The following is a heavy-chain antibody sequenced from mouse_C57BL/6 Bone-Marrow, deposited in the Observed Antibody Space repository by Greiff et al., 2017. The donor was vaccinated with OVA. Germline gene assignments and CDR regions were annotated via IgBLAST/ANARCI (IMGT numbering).Heavy chain of an antibody. CDR2: ISDGGSYT. J-gene: IGHJ3*01. D-gene: IGHD1-3*01. V-gene: IGHV5-4*01. Sequence: EVKLVESGGGLVKPGGSLKLSCAASGFTFSSYAMSWVRQTPEKRLEWVATISDGGSYTSYPDNVKGRFTISRDNAKNNLYLQMIHLKSEDTSMYYCAREGCVNFWFAYWRQGTLVTVSA. CDR1: GFTFSSYA. CDR3: AREGCVNFWFAY.